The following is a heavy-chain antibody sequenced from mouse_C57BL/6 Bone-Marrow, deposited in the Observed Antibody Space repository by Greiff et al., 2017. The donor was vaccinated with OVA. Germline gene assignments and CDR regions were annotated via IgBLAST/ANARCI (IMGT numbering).Heavy chain of an antibody. Sequence: QVQLQQPGAELVKPGASVKLSCKASGYTFTSYWMHWVKQRPGQGLEWIGMIHPNSGSTNYNEKFKSKATLTVDKSSSTAYMQLSSLKSEDSAVYYCGSAAQAHFDYWGQGTTLTVSS. CDR2: IHPNSGST. CDR1: GYTFTSYW. J-gene: IGHJ2*01. V-gene: IGHV1-64*01. D-gene: IGHD3-2*02. CDR3: GSAAQAHFDY.